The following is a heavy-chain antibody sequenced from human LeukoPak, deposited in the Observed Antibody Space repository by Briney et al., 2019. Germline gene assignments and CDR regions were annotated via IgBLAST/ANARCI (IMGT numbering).Heavy chain of an antibody. CDR1: GFTFSSYW. V-gene: IGHV3-74*01. Sequence: GGSLRLSCAASGFTFSSYWMHWVRQAPGKGLVWVSRINSDGSSTSYADSVKGRFTISRDNAKNTLYLQMNSLRAEDTAVYYCARSPLIAARPFDYWGQGTLATVSS. D-gene: IGHD6-6*01. CDR2: INSDGSST. CDR3: ARSPLIAARPFDY. J-gene: IGHJ4*02.